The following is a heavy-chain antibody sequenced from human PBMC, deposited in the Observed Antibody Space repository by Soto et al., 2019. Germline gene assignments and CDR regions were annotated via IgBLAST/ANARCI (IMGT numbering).Heavy chain of an antibody. CDR3: TRDASRDSSARGWFDP. CDR1: GFTFSTYS. J-gene: IGHJ5*02. Sequence: GSLRLSCAASGFTFSTYSMNWVRQAPGKGLEWIAYITSSSSTIFYADSVKGRFTISRDNAKNSLYLQMNSLRAEDTAVYYCTRDASRDSSARGWFDPWGPGTLVTVSS. D-gene: IGHD6-13*01. CDR2: ITSSSSTI. V-gene: IGHV3-48*01.